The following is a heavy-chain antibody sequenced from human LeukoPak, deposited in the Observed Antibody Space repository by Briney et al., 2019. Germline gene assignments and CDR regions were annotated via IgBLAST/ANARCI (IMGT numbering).Heavy chain of an antibody. J-gene: IGHJ2*01. Sequence: GGSLRLSCAVSGFTFSNYWMHWVRQGPGEGLAWVSRITNDGCATGYADSVKGRFTISRDNAKNTLYLHMDSLSPEDTAVYYCARDASPGYFDLWGRGTLVTVSS. V-gene: IGHV3-74*01. D-gene: IGHD2-15*01. CDR2: ITNDGCAT. CDR1: GFTFSNYW. CDR3: ARDASPGYFDL.